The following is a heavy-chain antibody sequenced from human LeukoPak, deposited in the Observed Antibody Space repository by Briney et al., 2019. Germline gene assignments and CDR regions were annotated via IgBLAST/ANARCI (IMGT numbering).Heavy chain of an antibody. D-gene: IGHD6-19*01. V-gene: IGHV3-21*01. Sequence: GGSLRLSCAASGFTFSDYCMNWVRQAPGKGLERVSSICGGGNYIYYADSVKGRFTISRDNAQNSLYLQMNSLRDEDTAVFYCARRTYSSGHYDSWGQGTLVTVSS. J-gene: IGHJ5*01. CDR1: GFTFSDYC. CDR2: ICGGGNYI. CDR3: ARRTYSSGHYDS.